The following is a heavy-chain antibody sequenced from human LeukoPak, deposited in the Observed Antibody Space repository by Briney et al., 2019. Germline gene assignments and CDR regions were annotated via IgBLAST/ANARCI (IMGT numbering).Heavy chain of an antibody. CDR3: ARDKYSSGNDAFDI. D-gene: IGHD6-19*01. V-gene: IGHV3-21*01. J-gene: IGHJ3*02. Sequence: PGGSLRLSCAASGFTFGSYSMNWVRQAPGKGLEWVSSISSSSSYIYYADSVKGRFTISRDNAKNSLYLQMNSLRAEDTAVYYCARDKYSSGNDAFDIWGQGTMVTVSS. CDR1: GFTFGSYS. CDR2: ISSSSSYI.